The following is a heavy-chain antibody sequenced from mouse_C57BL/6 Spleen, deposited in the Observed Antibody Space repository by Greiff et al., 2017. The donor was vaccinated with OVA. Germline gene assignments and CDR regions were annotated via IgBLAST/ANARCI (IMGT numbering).Heavy chain of an antibody. CDR3: ARDRGGYYGLDAMDY. V-gene: IGHV5-4*01. CDR1: GFTFSSYA. J-gene: IGHJ4*01. D-gene: IGHD1-1*01. CDR2: ISDGGSYT. Sequence: DVHLVESGGGLVKPGGSLKLSCAASGFTFSSYAMSWVRQTPEKRLEWVATISDGGSYTYYPDNVKGRFTISRDNAKNNLYLQMSHLKSEDTAMYYCARDRGGYYGLDAMDYWGQGTSVTVSS.